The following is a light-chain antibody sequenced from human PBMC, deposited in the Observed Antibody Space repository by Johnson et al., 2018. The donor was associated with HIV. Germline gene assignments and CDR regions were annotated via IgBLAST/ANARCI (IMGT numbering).Light chain of an antibody. CDR1: SSNIGNNY. Sequence: QSVLTQPPSVSAAPRQMLTISCSGSSSNIGNNYVSWYQQLPGTAPKLLIYENNKRPSGIPDRFSSSKSGTSATLGITGLQTGDEADYYCGTWDSSLSAGPLFVFGTGTKFTVL. CDR3: GTWDSSLSAGPLFV. V-gene: IGLV1-51*02. CDR2: ENN. J-gene: IGLJ1*01.